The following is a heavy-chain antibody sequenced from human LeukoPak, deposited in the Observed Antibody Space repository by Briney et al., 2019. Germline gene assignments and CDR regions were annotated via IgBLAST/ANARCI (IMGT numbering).Heavy chain of an antibody. CDR2: TYSGGST. CDR3: ARSHYDFWSGYSPFDY. J-gene: IGHJ4*02. V-gene: IGHV3-66*02. D-gene: IGHD3-3*01. Sequence: GGSLRLSCAASGFTVSSNYMSWVRQAPGKGLEWVSVTYSGGSTYYADSVKGRFTISRDNSKNTLYLQMNSLRAEDTAAYYCARSHYDFWSGYSPFDYWGQGTLVTVSS. CDR1: GFTVSSNY.